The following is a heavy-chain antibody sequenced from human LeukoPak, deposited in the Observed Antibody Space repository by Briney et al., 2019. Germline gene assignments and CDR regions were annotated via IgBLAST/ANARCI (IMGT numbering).Heavy chain of an antibody. Sequence: SETLSLTCTVSGGSISSGSYYWSWIRQPAGKGLEWIGRIYTSGSTNYNPSLKSRVTISVDTSKNQFSLKLSSVTAADTAVYYCARHDVAARTGEFDYWGQGTLVTVSS. CDR1: GGSISSGSYY. CDR3: ARHDVAARTGEFDY. D-gene: IGHD6-6*01. V-gene: IGHV4-61*02. J-gene: IGHJ4*02. CDR2: IYTSGST.